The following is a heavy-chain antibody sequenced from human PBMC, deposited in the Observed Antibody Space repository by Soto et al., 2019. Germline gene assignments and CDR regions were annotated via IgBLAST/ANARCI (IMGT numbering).Heavy chain of an antibody. D-gene: IGHD3-10*01. CDR3: ARESYYGSGATVVAY. J-gene: IGHJ4*02. CDR2: IYYSGTT. Sequence: QVQLQESGPGLVKPAETLSLSCTVSGGSITNYYWSWIRQPPGKGLEWIGYIYYSGTTSYNPSLNSRVTMSVDRSKNQFSLKVNSVTAADTAVYYCARESYYGSGATVVAYWGQGTLVTVSS. V-gene: IGHV4-59*01. CDR1: GGSITNYY.